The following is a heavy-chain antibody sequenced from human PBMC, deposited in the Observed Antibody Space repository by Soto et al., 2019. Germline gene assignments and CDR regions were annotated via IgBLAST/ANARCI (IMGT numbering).Heavy chain of an antibody. D-gene: IGHD6-13*01. V-gene: IGHV1-2*02. CDR2: INPNSGDT. J-gene: IGHJ4*02. CDR3: ARAASALVSLDY. Sequence: ASVKVSCKASGYIFTAYSMHWVRQAPGQGLEWLGWINPNSGDTIYAQKFQDRVTMTCDTSVSTAYLELSSLSSDDTALYYCARAASALVSLDYCGQGPPVTVSS. CDR1: GYIFTAYS.